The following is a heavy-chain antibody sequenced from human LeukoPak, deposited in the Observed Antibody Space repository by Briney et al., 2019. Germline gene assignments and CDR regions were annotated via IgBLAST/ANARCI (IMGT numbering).Heavy chain of an antibody. CDR3: AKRGITIFGVATTEDY. V-gene: IGHV3-30*02. CDR1: GFTFSSYG. J-gene: IGHJ4*02. D-gene: IGHD3-3*01. Sequence: GGSLRLSCAASGFTFSSYGMHWVRQAPGKGLEGVAFIRYDGSNKYYADSGKGRFTIYRDNSKNTLYLQMNSLRAEDTAVYYCAKRGITIFGVATTEDYWGQGTLVTVSS. CDR2: IRYDGSNK.